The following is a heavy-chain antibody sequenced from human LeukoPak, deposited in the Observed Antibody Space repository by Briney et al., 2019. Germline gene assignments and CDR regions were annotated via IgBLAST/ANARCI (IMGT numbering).Heavy chain of an antibody. J-gene: IGHJ4*02. D-gene: IGHD3-9*01. CDR3: ARVRLRYFDWLGYYFDY. V-gene: IGHV1-2*02. CDR2: INPNSGGT. CDR1: GYTFTGYY. Sequence: ASVKVSCKASGYTFTGYYMHWVRQAPGQGLEWMGWINPNSGGTNYAQKFQGRVTMTRDTSISTAYMELSRLRSDDTAVYYCARVRLRYFDWLGYYFDYWGQGTLVTVSS.